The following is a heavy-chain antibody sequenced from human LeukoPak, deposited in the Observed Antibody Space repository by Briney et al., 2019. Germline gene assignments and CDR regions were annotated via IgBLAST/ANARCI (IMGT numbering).Heavy chain of an antibody. J-gene: IGHJ4*02. CDR1: GGSFSGYY. CDR3: ARPHISSGTTSRYFDY. V-gene: IGHV4-34*01. CDR2: INHSGST. Sequence: PSETLSLTCAVYGGSFSGYYWSWIRQPPGKGLEWIGEINHSGSTNYNPSLKSRVTISVVTSKNQLSLKLTYVTAADPAVYYCARPHISSGTTSRYFDYWGQGTLVTVSS. D-gene: IGHD1-7*01.